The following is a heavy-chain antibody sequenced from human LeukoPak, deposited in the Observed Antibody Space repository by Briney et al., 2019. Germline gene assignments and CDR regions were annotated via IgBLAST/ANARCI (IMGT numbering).Heavy chain of an antibody. Sequence: SETLSLTCAVYGGSFSGYYWSWIRQPPGKGLEWIGEINHSGSTNYNPALKSRVTISVDTSKNQFSLKLSSVTAADTAVYYCARGMGYWGQGTLVTVSS. CDR2: INHSGST. CDR1: GGSFSGYY. V-gene: IGHV4-34*01. CDR3: ARGMGY. J-gene: IGHJ4*02.